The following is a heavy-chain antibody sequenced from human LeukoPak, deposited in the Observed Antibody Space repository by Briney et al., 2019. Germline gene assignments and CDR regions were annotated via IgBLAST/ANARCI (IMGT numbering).Heavy chain of an antibody. CDR1: GFTFSSYS. V-gene: IGHV3-21*01. D-gene: IGHD6-19*01. Sequence: SGGSLRLSCAASGFTFSSYSMNWVRQAPGKGLEWVSSISSNSSYIYYADSVKGRFTISRDNAKNSLYLQMNSLRAEDTAVYYCARDRGSGWYPNFDYWGQGTLVTVSS. CDR2: ISSNSSYI. J-gene: IGHJ4*02. CDR3: ARDRGSGWYPNFDY.